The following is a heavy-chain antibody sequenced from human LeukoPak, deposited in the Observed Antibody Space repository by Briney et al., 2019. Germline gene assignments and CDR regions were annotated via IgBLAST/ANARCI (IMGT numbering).Heavy chain of an antibody. D-gene: IGHD1-26*01. J-gene: IGHJ3*02. CDR2: IYTSGST. V-gene: IGHV4-61*02. Sequence: SETLSLTCTVSGGSISSGNYYWSWIRQPAGKGLEWIGRIYTSGSTNYNPSLKSRVTISVDTSKNQFSLKLSSVTAADTAVYYCARYYTSDAFDIWGQGTMVTVSS. CDR1: GGSISSGNYY. CDR3: ARYYTSDAFDI.